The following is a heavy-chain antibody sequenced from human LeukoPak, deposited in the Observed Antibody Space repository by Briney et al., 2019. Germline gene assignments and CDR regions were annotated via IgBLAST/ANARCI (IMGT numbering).Heavy chain of an antibody. CDR3: ARATTAAGMDV. D-gene: IGHD1-26*01. Sequence: PGGSLRLSCAASGFTFSSNYMSWVRQAPGKGLEWVSVIYSGGSTYYADSVKGRFTISRDNSKNTLYLQMNSLRAEDTAVYYCARATTAAGMDVWGQGTTVTVSS. J-gene: IGHJ6*02. V-gene: IGHV3-66*01. CDR2: IYSGGST. CDR1: GFTFSSNY.